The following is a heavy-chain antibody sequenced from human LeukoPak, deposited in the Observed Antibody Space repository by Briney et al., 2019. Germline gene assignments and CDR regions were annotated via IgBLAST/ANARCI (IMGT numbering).Heavy chain of an antibody. CDR1: GFTFSSYA. CDR2: IRSGGSIT. Sequence: PGGSLRLSCAASGFTFSSYAMSWVRQAPGKGLEWVSAIRSGGSITNYADSVKGRFTISRDNSKNTLDLQMNSLRADDTAVYHCAKRSCSGGSCNFDYWGQGTLVTVSS. V-gene: IGHV3-23*01. J-gene: IGHJ4*02. CDR3: AKRSCSGGSCNFDY. D-gene: IGHD2-15*01.